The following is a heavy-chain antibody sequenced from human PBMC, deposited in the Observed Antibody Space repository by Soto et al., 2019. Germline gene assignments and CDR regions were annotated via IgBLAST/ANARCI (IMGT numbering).Heavy chain of an antibody. CDR2: ISYDGSNK. CDR1: GFTFSSYA. J-gene: IGHJ3*02. V-gene: IGHV3-30-3*01. CDR3: AREGGDILTGGAFDI. D-gene: IGHD3-9*01. Sequence: QVQLVESGGGVVQPGRSLRLSCAASGFTFSSYAMHWVRQAPGKGLEWVAVISYDGSNKYYADSVKGRFTISRDNSKNTLYLQMNSLRAEDTAVYYCAREGGDILTGGAFDIWGQGTMVTVSS.